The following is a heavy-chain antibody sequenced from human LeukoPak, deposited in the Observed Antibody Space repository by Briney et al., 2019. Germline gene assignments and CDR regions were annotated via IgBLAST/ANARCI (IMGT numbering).Heavy chain of an antibody. CDR1: GFTFSSYA. D-gene: IGHD6-19*01. Sequence: GGSLRLSCAASGFTFSSYAMHWVRQAPGKGLEWVAVISYDGSNKYYADSVKGRFTISRDNSKNTLYLQMNSLRAEDTAVYYCASLPWLVRWIYYWGQGTLVTVSS. CDR2: ISYDGSNK. CDR3: ASLPWLVRWIYY. J-gene: IGHJ4*02. V-gene: IGHV3-30-3*01.